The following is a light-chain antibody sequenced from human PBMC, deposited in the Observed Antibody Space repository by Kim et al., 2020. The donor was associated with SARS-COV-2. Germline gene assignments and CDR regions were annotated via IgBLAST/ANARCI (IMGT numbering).Light chain of an antibody. CDR1: QSISSW. Sequence: DIQMTQSPSTLSASVGDRITITCRASQSISSWLNWYQQKPGKAPKLLIYDASSLESGVPSRFSGSGSGTDFTLTISSLQPDDFATYYCQQNNSYPYTFGQGTKLEI. CDR2: DAS. V-gene: IGKV1-5*01. CDR3: QQNNSYPYT. J-gene: IGKJ2*01.